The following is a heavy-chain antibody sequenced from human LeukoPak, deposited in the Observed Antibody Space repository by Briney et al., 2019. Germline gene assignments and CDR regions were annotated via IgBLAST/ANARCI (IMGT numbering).Heavy chain of an antibody. V-gene: IGHV1-8*01. J-gene: IGHJ4*02. Sequence: ASVKVSCKASGYTFTSYDINWVRQATGQGLEWMGWMNPNSGNTGYAQKFQGRVTMTRNTSISTAYMELSSLRSEDTAVYYCARGLGWYGSIAVAGPRPSDYWGQGTLVTVSS. CDR2: MNPNSGNT. D-gene: IGHD6-19*01. CDR3: ARGLGWYGSIAVAGPRPSDY. CDR1: GYTFTSYD.